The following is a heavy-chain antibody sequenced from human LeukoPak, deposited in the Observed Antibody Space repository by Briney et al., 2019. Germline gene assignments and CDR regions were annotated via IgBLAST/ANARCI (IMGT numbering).Heavy chain of an antibody. Sequence: ASVTVSCKASGYTFTSYGISWVRQAPGQGLEWMGWISAYNGNTNYAQKLQGRVTMTTDTSTSTAYMELRSLRSDDTAVYYCARDLSVLSPTPDWFDPWGQGTLVTVSS. CDR3: ARDLSVLSPTPDWFDP. J-gene: IGHJ5*02. V-gene: IGHV1-18*01. D-gene: IGHD2-15*01. CDR2: ISAYNGNT. CDR1: GYTFTSYG.